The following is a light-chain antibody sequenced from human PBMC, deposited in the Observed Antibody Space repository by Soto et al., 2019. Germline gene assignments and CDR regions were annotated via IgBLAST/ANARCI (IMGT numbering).Light chain of an antibody. CDR3: SSYTSSSTL. J-gene: IGLJ1*01. CDR2: EVS. Sequence: QSALTQPASVSGSPGQSITISCTGTSSDVGGYHYVSWYQQHPGKAPKLMIYEVSNRPSGVSNRFSGSKSGNTASLTISGLQAEDEADYYCSSYTSSSTLFGTGTKLTVL. V-gene: IGLV2-14*01. CDR1: SSDVGGYHY.